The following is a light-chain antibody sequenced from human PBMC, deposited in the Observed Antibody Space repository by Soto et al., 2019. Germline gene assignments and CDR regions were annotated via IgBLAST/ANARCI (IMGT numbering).Light chain of an antibody. J-gene: IGKJ5*01. V-gene: IGKV1-5*01. CDR1: QTISSW. Sequence: IQRTQSPSTLSASVGDRVTITCRASQTISSWLAWYQQKPGKAPTLLIYDASTLERGVPSRFSGTGSGTEFTLSIDSLQPDDFATYYCQQYHTSSITFGQGTRLEI. CDR3: QQYHTSSIT. CDR2: DAS.